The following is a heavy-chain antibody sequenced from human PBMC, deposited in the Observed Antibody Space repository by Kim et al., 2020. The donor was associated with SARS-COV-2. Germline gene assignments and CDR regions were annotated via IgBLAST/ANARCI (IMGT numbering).Heavy chain of an antibody. CDR2: INPNSGGT. CDR1: GYTFTGYY. V-gene: IGHV1-2*02. J-gene: IGHJ4*02. D-gene: IGHD3-10*01. CDR3: ARPRVRGVTFDY. Sequence: ASVKVSCKASGYTFTGYYMHWVRQAPGQGLEWMGWINPNSGGTNYAQKFQGRVTMTRDTSISTAYMELSRLRSDDTAVYYCARPRVRGVTFDYWGQGTLVTVSS.